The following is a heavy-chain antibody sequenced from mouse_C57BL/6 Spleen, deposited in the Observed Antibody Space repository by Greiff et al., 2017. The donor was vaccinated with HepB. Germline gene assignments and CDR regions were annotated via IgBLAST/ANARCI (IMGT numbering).Heavy chain of an antibody. CDR3: ARYGYDDAMDY. V-gene: IGHV1-82*01. Sequence: QVQLKQSGPELVKPGASVKISCKASGYAFSSSWMNWVKQRPGKGLEWIGRIYPGDGDTNYNGKFKGKATLTADKSSSTAYMQLSSLTSEDSAVYFCARYGYDDAMDYWGQGTSVTVSS. CDR1: GYAFSSSW. CDR2: IYPGDGDT. D-gene: IGHD2-2*01. J-gene: IGHJ4*01.